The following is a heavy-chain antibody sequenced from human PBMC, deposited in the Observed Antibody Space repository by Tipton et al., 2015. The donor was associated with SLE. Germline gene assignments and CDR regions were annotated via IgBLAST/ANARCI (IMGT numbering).Heavy chain of an antibody. V-gene: IGHV1-46*01. CDR3: ARGENVDK. Sequence: QSGAEVKKPGASVTVSCKASGYAFTSYYIHWLRQAPGQGLEWMGIINPASGSATYAQKFRGRVTMTRDLSTTTVYMGLSGLRSDDTAVFFCARGENVDKWGQGTLVSVSS. CDR1: GYAFTSYY. CDR2: INPASGSA. J-gene: IGHJ4*02.